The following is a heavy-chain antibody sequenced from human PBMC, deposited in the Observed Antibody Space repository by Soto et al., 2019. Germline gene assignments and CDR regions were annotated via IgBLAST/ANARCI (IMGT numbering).Heavy chain of an antibody. Sequence: AGSLRLSCAASGFTFSSYSMNCIRQAPGKGLEWVSYIISSSSAIYYAESVKGRFPISRDNAKSLLYLQMNSLRAEDSAVYYCARAGCSSTGCYARIRRVITSCDYWGEGTMVTV. CDR1: GFTFSSYS. J-gene: IGHJ4*02. V-gene: IGHV3-48*01. CDR2: IISSSSAI. D-gene: IGHD2-2*01. CDR3: ARAGCSSTGCYARIRRVITSCDY.